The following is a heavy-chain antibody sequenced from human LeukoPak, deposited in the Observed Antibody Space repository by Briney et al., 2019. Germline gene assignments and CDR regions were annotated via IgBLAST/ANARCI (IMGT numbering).Heavy chain of an antibody. D-gene: IGHD1-20*01. Sequence: GGSLRLSCAASGFTFSSYWMSWVRQAPGKGLEWVAVISYDGSSKYYADSVKGRFTIYRDNSKNTLFVQMDSLRAEDTAVYYCAKDLSYNWNYFDYWGQGTLVTVSS. V-gene: IGHV3-30*18. CDR2: ISYDGSSK. J-gene: IGHJ4*02. CDR3: AKDLSYNWNYFDY. CDR1: GFTFSSYW.